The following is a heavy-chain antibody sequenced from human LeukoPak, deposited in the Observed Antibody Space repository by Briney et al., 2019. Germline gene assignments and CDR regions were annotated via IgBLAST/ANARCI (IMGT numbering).Heavy chain of an antibody. CDR1: GFTFSTYS. V-gene: IGHV3-48*04. CDR2: ISSSSSTI. J-gene: IGHJ4*02. Sequence: GGSLRLSCAASGFTFSTYSMNWVRQAPGKGLEWVSYISSSSSTIYYADSVKGRFTVSRDNAKNTLYLQVDNLRAEDTAVYYCARGPNSNWSGLDFWGQGTLLTVSS. D-gene: IGHD6-6*01. CDR3: ARGPNSNWSGLDF.